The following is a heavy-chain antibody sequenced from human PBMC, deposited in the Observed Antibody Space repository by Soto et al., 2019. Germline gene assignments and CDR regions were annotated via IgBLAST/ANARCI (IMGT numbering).Heavy chain of an antibody. CDR2: IYKSGST. CDR1: GGSVSGGTHY. V-gene: IGHV4-61*01. CDR3: ARGYRTSRYWFDL. Sequence: QAQLQESGPGPVKPSETLSLTCTVSGGSVSGGTHYWSWIRQPPGKGLEWIGYIYKSGSTNYIPSLKSRVTIAVDTSKHQFSLKLSSVTPADTAVYYCARGYRTSRYWFDLWGRGTLVTVSS. D-gene: IGHD6-13*01. J-gene: IGHJ2*01.